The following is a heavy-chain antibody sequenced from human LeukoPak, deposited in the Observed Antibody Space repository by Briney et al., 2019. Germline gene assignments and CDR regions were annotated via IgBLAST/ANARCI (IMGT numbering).Heavy chain of an antibody. Sequence: GGSLRLSCAASGFTFSSCGMYWVRHGPGQGLELVSFIRYDGNNKYYADSLKGRFTISRVNSKNTLYLQMNSLRAEDTAVYYCAKDGRVATIQHYYYGVDVWGQGTTVTVSS. CDR2: IRYDGNNK. D-gene: IGHD5-12*01. V-gene: IGHV3-30*02. CDR3: AKDGRVATIQHYYYGVDV. J-gene: IGHJ6*02. CDR1: GFTFSSCG.